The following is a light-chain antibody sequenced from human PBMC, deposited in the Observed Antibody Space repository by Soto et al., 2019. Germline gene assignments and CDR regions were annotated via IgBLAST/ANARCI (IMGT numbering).Light chain of an antibody. CDR3: SSYAGSDNYV. Sequence: QSALTQPPSASGSPGQSVTISCTGTSSDVGGHNYVSWYQLHPGKAPKLMIYDVTKRPSGVPDRFSGSKTGNTASLTVSGLQADDEADYCCSSYAGSDNYVFGTGTKVTVL. J-gene: IGLJ1*01. V-gene: IGLV2-8*01. CDR1: SSDVGGHNY. CDR2: DVT.